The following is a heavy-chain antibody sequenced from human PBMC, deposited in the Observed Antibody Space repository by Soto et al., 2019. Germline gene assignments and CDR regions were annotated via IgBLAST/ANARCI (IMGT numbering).Heavy chain of an antibody. D-gene: IGHD1-1*01. CDR2: ISWSSSSI. CDR1: GFTFDDYA. CDR3: AKDKATGTALTYYGMEV. V-gene: IGHV3-9*01. Sequence: GGSLRLSCAASGFTFDDYAMHWVRQAPGKGLEWVSGISWSSSSIEYADSVKGRFTISRDNAKNSLYLQMNSLRAEDTALYYCAKDKATGTALTYYGMEVWGQGTTVTVSS. J-gene: IGHJ6*02.